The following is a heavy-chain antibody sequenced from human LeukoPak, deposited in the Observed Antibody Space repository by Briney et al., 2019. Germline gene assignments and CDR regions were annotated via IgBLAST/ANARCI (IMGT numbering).Heavy chain of an antibody. CDR3: ARVPYCGGDCYPHWYFDL. CDR1: GGSISSYY. CDR2: INYSGST. Sequence: SETLSLTCTVSGGSISSYYRSWIRQPPGKGLEWIGDINYSGSTNYNPSLKSRVTISVDTSKNQFSLKLSSVTAADTAVYYCARVPYCGGDCYPHWYFDLWGRGTLVTVSS. D-gene: IGHD2-21*02. J-gene: IGHJ2*01. V-gene: IGHV4-59*01.